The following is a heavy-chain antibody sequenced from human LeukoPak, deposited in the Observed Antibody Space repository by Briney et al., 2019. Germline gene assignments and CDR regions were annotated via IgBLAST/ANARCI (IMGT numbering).Heavy chain of an antibody. D-gene: IGHD5-12*01. CDR1: GYSFTDYY. J-gene: IGHJ5*02. Sequence: GASVKVSCKASGYSFTDYYLHWVRQAPGQGLEYMGWINPNSGATIYAQKFQGRVTMTRDTSISTAYMELRRLRSDDTAVYYCARASLGYSGYEFDPWGQGTLVTVSS. CDR2: INPNSGAT. CDR3: ARASLGYSGYEFDP. V-gene: IGHV1-2*02.